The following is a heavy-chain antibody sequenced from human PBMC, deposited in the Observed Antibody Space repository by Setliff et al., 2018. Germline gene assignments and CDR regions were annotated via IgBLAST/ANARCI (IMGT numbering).Heavy chain of an antibody. J-gene: IGHJ4*02. Sequence: SGPTLVNPTQTLTLTCTFSGFSISTSGVCVSWIRQSPAKALEWLARIDWDEAKYYSTSLKTRRTISKDTSKNQVVLTMTNIDSVDTATYYCARMVRRARSGYYYFDYWGQGTLVTVSS. CDR2: IDWDEAK. D-gene: IGHD3-22*01. CDR3: ARMVRRARSGYYYFDY. V-gene: IGHV2-70*11. CDR1: GFSISTSGVC.